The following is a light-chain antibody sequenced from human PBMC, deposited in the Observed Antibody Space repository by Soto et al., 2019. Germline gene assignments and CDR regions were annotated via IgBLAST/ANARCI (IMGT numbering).Light chain of an antibody. CDR2: DVS. J-gene: IGLJ2*01. V-gene: IGLV2-11*01. Sequence: QSVLTQPRSVSGSPGQSVTISCTGTSSDVGGYNYVSWYQQHPGKAPNLMIYDVSKRPSGVPDRFSGSKSGNTASLTISGLQAEDEADYYCCSYAGSYVVFGGGTKLTVL. CDR1: SSDVGGYNY. CDR3: CSYAGSYVV.